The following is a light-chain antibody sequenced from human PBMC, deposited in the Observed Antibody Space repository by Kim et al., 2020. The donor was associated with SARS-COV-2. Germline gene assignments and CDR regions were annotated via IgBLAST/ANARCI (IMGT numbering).Light chain of an antibody. CDR1: SIGANS. V-gene: IGLV3-9*01. CDR3: HVWDSNTAV. J-gene: IGLJ3*02. CDR2: RDR. Sequence: SVALGQTARITCGGSSIGANSVHWYQQKPGQAPVLVIYRDRNRPSGIPERFSGSNSGNTATLTISRAQAGDEADYYCHVWDSNTAVFGGGTQLTVL.